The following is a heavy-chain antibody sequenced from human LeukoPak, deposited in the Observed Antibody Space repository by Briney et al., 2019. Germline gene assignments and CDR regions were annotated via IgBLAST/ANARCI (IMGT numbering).Heavy chain of an antibody. J-gene: IGHJ4*02. Sequence: ASVKVSCKASGYTFTDYHIHWVRQAPGQGLEWMGWVNPNSGGTNYAQNLQGRVTMTRDTSITTVYLDLTRLRSDDTAVYYCARDIRPRVESFDYWGQGSLVTVSS. D-gene: IGHD3-3*01. CDR2: VNPNSGGT. CDR3: ARDIRPRVESFDY. CDR1: GYTFTDYH. V-gene: IGHV1-2*02.